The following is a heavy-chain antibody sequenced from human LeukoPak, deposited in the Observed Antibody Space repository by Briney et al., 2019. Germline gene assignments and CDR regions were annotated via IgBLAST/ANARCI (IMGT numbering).Heavy chain of an antibody. CDR1: GGSISSYY. D-gene: IGHD3-22*01. CDR3: ARPSVYYDSSGYHHDAFDI. J-gene: IGHJ3*02. CDR2: IYYSGST. Sequence: SETLSLTCTVSGGSISSYYWSWIRQPPGKGLEWIGYIYYSGSTNYNPSLKSRVTISVDTSKNQFSLKLSSVTAADTAVYYCARPSVYYDSSGYHHDAFDIWGQGTMVTVSS. V-gene: IGHV4-59*01.